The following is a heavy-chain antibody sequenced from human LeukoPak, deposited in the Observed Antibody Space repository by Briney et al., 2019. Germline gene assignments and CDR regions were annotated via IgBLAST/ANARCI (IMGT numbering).Heavy chain of an antibody. V-gene: IGHV3-7*01. J-gene: IGHJ4*02. CDR1: GFTFSTYW. Sequence: GGSLRLSCAASGFTFSTYWMSWVRQAPGKGLEWLANIKHDGSEKYYVDSVKGRFTISRDNAKNSLYLQMNSLRAEDTAVYYCARVIRALWFGDYWSQGTLVTVSS. CDR3: ARVIRALWFGDY. CDR2: IKHDGSEK. D-gene: IGHD3-10*01.